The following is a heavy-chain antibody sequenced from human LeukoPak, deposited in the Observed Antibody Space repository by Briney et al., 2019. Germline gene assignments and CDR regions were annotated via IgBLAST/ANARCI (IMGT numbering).Heavy chain of an antibody. CDR2: IYTTGAT. D-gene: IGHD1-26*01. J-gene: IGHJ4*02. CDR3: GRQGYTASYYFLDF. V-gene: IGHV4-4*07. Sequence: SETLSLTCTVSSGSINSYYWGWVRQPPGKGLEWIGRIYTTGATQYNPSLKSRVTMSIDTSTNQFSLNLRPMTATDTAVYYCGRQGYTASYYFLDFWSQGTLVAVS. CDR1: SGSINSYY.